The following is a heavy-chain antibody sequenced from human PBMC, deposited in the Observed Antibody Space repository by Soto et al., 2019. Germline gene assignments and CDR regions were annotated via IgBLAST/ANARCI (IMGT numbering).Heavy chain of an antibody. CDR1: GGTFSSYA. V-gene: IGHV1-69*01. CDR3: AGDPGGGRDGYNVGAFDI. D-gene: IGHD3-16*01. Sequence: QVQLVQSGAEVKKPGSSVKVSCKASGGTFSSYAISWVRQAPGQGLEWMGGIIPIFGTANYAQKFQGRVTVTADESTSTAYMELSSLRSEDTAVYYCAGDPGGGRDGYNVGAFDIWGQGTMVTVSS. J-gene: IGHJ3*02. CDR2: IIPIFGTA.